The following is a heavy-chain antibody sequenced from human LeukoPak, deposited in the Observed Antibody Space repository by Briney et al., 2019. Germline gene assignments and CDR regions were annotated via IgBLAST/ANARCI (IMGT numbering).Heavy chain of an antibody. CDR3: ARYYGGNSAFDY. J-gene: IGHJ3*01. V-gene: IGHV1-69*13. CDR2: IIPIFGTA. Sequence: SVKVSCKASGGTFSSYAISWVRQAPGQGLEWMGAIIPIFGTANYAQKFQGRVTITADESTSTAYMELSSLRSDDTAVYYCARYYGGNSAFDYWGQGTMVTVSS. D-gene: IGHD4-23*01. CDR1: GGTFSSYA.